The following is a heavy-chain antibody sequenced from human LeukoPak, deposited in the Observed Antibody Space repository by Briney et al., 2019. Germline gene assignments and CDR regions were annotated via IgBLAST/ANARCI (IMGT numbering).Heavy chain of an antibody. J-gene: IGHJ4*02. Sequence: PSETLSLTCTVSGYSISSGYYWGWIRQPPGKGLEWIGSIYHSGSTYYNPSLKSRVTISVDTSKNQFSLKLSSVTAADTAVYYCARDYSYPDYWGQGTLVTVSS. D-gene: IGHD5-18*01. V-gene: IGHV4-38-2*02. CDR2: IYHSGST. CDR1: GYSISSGYY. CDR3: ARDYSYPDY.